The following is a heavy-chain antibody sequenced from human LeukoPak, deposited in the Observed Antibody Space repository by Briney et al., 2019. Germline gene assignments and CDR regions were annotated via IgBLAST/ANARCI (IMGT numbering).Heavy chain of an antibody. D-gene: IGHD1-26*01. V-gene: IGHV3-23*01. J-gene: IGHJ4*02. Sequence: GGSLRLSCAASGFTFSSYAMNWVRQAPGKGLEWVSAISGSGGSTYYADSVKGRFTISRDNSKNTLYLQMNRLRAEDTAVYYCAKDRHPYSGSYTVGYWGQGTLVTVSS. CDR1: GFTFSSYA. CDR3: AKDRHPYSGSYTVGY. CDR2: ISGSGGST.